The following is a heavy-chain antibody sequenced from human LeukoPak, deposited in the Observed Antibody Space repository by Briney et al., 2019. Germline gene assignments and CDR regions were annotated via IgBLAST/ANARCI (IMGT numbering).Heavy chain of an antibody. CDR3: AKDLYGDYVGDY. Sequence: GGSLRLSCAASGFTFSSYAMTWVRQAPGKGLEWVSTISGSDGSTYYAGSVKGRFTISRDNSKNTLYLQMNSLRAEDTAVYYCAKDLYGDYVGDYWGQGTLVTVSS. D-gene: IGHD4-17*01. CDR1: GFTFSSYA. J-gene: IGHJ4*02. V-gene: IGHV3-23*01. CDR2: ISGSDGST.